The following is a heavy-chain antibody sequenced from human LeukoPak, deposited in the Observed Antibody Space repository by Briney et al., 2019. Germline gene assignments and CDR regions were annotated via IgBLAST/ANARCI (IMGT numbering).Heavy chain of an antibody. D-gene: IGHD1-14*01. CDR2: ISSSSSYI. Sequence: GGSLRLSCATSGFTFSSYSMNWVRQAPGKGLEWVSSISSSSSYIYYADSVKGRFTISRDDSKNTLFLQMNSLRTDDTAMYYCVKDNPLDHWGQGTLVTVSS. CDR3: VKDNPLDH. CDR1: GFTFSSYS. J-gene: IGHJ5*02. V-gene: IGHV3-21*01.